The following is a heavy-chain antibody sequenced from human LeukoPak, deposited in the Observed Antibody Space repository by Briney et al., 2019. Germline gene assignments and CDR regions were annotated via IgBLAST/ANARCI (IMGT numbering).Heavy chain of an antibody. D-gene: IGHD2-2*01. J-gene: IGHJ6*03. CDR3: AKDGRYCSSTSCYLYYYYYYYMDV. CDR1: GFTFDDYG. CDR2: IRYDGSNK. V-gene: IGHV3-30*02. Sequence: GGSLRLSCAASGFTFDDYGMSWVRQAPGKGLEWVAFIRYDGSNKYYADSVKGRFTISRDNSKNTLYLQMNSLRAEDTAVYYCAKDGRYCSSTSCYLYYYYYYYMDVWGKGTTVTVSS.